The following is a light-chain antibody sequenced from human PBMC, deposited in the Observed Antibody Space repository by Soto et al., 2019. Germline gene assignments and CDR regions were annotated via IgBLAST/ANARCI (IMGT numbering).Light chain of an antibody. CDR1: QSISSW. J-gene: IGKJ1*01. CDR3: QQYNSYPWT. V-gene: IGKV1-5*03. Sequence: DSQMTQSPFTLSASVGDRVTITCRASQSISSWLAWYQQKPGKAPKLLIYKASSLESGVPSRFSGSGSGTEFTLTISSLQPDDFATYYCQQYNSYPWTFGQGTKVEIK. CDR2: KAS.